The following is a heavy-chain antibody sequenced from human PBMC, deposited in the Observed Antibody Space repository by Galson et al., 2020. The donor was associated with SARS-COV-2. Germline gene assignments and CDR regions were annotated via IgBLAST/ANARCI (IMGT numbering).Heavy chain of an antibody. CDR1: GGSISSYY. J-gene: IGHJ6*02. V-gene: IGHV4-59*08. CDR2: IYYSGST. Sequence: ASETLSLTCTVSGGSISSYYWSWIRQPPGKGLEWIGYIYYSGSTNYNPSLKSRVTISVDTSKNQFSLKLTSVTAADTAVYYCARLAGLRYFAWLKYYSYSMDVWGQGTTVTVSS. CDR3: ARLAGLRYFAWLKYYSYSMDV. D-gene: IGHD3-9*01.